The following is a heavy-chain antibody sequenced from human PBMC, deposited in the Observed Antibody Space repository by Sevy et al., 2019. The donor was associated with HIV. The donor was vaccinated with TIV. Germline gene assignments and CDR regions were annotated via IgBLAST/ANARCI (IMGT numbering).Heavy chain of an antibody. J-gene: IGHJ5*02. V-gene: IGHV4-59*01. Sequence: SQTLSLTCTVSGGSISSYYWSWIRQPPGKGLEWIGYIYYSGSTNYNPSLKSRVTISVDTSKNQFSLKQSSVTAADTAVYYCARGHTYYYDSSGSRVWGRFDPWGQGTLVTVSS. D-gene: IGHD3-22*01. CDR2: IYYSGST. CDR1: GGSISSYY. CDR3: ARGHTYYYDSSGSRVWGRFDP.